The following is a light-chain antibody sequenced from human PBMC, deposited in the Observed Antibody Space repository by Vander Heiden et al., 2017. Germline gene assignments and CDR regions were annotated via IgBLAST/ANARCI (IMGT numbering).Light chain of an antibody. CDR3: QKYDSAPLT. J-gene: IGKJ4*01. Sequence: DIQMTQSPSSISSSAGDKVTITCQAGQDIRTYLAWYQQKPGKVPKLLIYAASNLQSGVPSRFSGSVSGTDFALTISRLQPEDVATYFCQKYDSAPLTFGGGTKVEIK. V-gene: IGKV1-27*01. CDR1: QDIRTY. CDR2: AAS.